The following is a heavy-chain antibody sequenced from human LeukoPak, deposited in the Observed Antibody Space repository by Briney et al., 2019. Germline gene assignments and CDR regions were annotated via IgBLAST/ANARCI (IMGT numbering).Heavy chain of an antibody. V-gene: IGHV1-69*05. CDR3: ARERGSGDSYYYNYMDV. CDR1: GGTFSRYA. CDR2: IIPIFGTA. D-gene: IGHD3-10*01. J-gene: IGHJ6*03. Sequence: SVKVSCKASGGTFSRYAISWVRQAPGQGLEWMGRIIPIFGTANYAQKFQGRVTITTDESTSTAYMELSSLRSEDTAVYYCARERGSGDSYYYNYMDVWGKGTTVTVSS.